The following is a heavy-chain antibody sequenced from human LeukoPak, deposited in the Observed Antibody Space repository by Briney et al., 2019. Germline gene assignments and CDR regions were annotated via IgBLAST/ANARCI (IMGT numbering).Heavy chain of an antibody. CDR1: GFTFSSYS. J-gene: IGHJ4*02. V-gene: IGHV3-21*01. Sequence: GGSLRLSCAASGFTFSSYSMNWVRQAPGKGLEWVSSISSSSSYIYYADSVKGRFTISRDNAKNSLYLQMNSLRAEDTAVYYCARGADYGDYDLTDYWGQGTLVTVSS. CDR3: ARGADYGDYDLTDY. CDR2: ISSSSSYI. D-gene: IGHD4-17*01.